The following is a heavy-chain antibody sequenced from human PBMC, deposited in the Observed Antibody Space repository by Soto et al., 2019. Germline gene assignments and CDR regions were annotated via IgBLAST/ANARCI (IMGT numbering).Heavy chain of an antibody. D-gene: IGHD2-8*01. CDR3: ARDGSYCTNGVCFYYLDY. V-gene: IGHV1-69*06. CDR1: GGSLNNYA. CDR2: IIPLFGKA. J-gene: IGHJ4*02. Sequence: QMQLVQYGAEAKTPGSSVKVSCKASGGSLNNYAVSWVRQAPGQGLEWMGRIIPLFGKADYARKLQGRVTLTADKYTNTAYMELSSLRSEDTAMYFCARDGSYCTNGVCFYYLDYWGQGTLVTVSS.